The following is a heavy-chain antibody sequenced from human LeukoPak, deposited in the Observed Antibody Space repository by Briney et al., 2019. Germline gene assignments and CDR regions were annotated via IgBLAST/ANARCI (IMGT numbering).Heavy chain of an antibody. J-gene: IGHJ4*02. Sequence: GGSLRLSCAASGFTFNSYGMHWVRQAPGKGLEWVAFIRSDGSNKYYADSVKGRFTISRDNSKNTLYLQMNSLRAEDTAVYYCAKEGSVVPAAIGYYFDYWGQGTLVTVSS. V-gene: IGHV3-30*02. CDR3: AKEGSVVPAAIGYYFDY. CDR1: GFTFNSYG. CDR2: IRSDGSNK. D-gene: IGHD2-2*02.